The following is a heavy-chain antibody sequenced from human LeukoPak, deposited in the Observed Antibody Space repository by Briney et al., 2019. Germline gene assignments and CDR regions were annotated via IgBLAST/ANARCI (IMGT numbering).Heavy chain of an antibody. J-gene: IGHJ4*02. CDR1: GGSISSYY. V-gene: IGHV4-59*08. CDR3: ARHDSYSGSCLDY. D-gene: IGHD1-26*01. CDR2: IYYSGST. Sequence: SETLSLTCTVSGGSISSYYWSWIRQPPGKGLEWIGYIYYSGSTNCNPSLKSRGTISVDTSKNQFSLKLSSVTAADTAVYHCARHDSYSGSCLDYWGQGTLVTVSS.